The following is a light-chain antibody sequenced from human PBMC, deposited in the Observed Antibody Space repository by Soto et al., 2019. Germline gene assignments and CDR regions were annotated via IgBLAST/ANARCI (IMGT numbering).Light chain of an antibody. J-gene: IGLJ1*01. CDR1: SSDVGYYNY. V-gene: IGLV2-8*01. CDR2: EVN. Sequence: QSALTQPPSASGSPGQSVTISCTGTSSDVGYYNYVSWYQQHPGKAHKLMIYEVNKRPSGVPDRFSASKSGNTASLTVSGLQAEDEADYYCSSHAGYNNFYVFGTGTKVTVL. CDR3: SSHAGYNNFYV.